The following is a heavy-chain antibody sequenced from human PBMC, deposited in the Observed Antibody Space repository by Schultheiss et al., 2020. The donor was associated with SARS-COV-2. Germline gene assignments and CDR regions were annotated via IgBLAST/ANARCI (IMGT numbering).Heavy chain of an antibody. J-gene: IGHJ3*02. Sequence: GGSLRLSCAASGFTFSSYSMNWVRQAPGKGLEWVAVISYDGSNKYYADSVKGRFTISRDNSKNTLYLQMKSLRAEDTAVYYCARNRIADRLDAFDIWGQGTMVTVSS. CDR2: ISYDGSNK. CDR3: ARNRIADRLDAFDI. CDR1: GFTFSSYS. D-gene: IGHD6-6*01. V-gene: IGHV3-30*05.